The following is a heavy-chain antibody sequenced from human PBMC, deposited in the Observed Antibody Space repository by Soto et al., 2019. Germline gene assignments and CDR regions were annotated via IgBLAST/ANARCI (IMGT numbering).Heavy chain of an antibody. CDR1: GFTFSYYW. V-gene: IGHV3-74*01. J-gene: IGHJ3*01. D-gene: IGHD1-26*01. Sequence: EVQLVESGGGLVRPGGSLRLSCAASGFTFSYYWMHWVRQAPGKGLVWVSRIHSDGSSTTYADFVKGRFIISRDNARNTVDLQMNSVRVDYTAVYYCARGDRGAFDLWGQGTVVTVSS. CDR2: IHSDGSST. CDR3: ARGDRGAFDL.